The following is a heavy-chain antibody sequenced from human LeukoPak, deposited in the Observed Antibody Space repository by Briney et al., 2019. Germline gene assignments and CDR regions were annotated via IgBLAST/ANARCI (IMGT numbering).Heavy chain of an antibody. Sequence: GGSLRLSCAASGFTVSSNHMSWVRQAPGKGLEWVSVIYSGGSTDNADSVKGRFTISRDNSKNTLYLQMNSLRAEDTAVYHCARGPAGYNWGQGTLVTVSS. CDR3: ARGPAGYN. V-gene: IGHV3-53*01. CDR2: IYSGGST. CDR1: GFTVSSNH. D-gene: IGHD1-1*01. J-gene: IGHJ4*02.